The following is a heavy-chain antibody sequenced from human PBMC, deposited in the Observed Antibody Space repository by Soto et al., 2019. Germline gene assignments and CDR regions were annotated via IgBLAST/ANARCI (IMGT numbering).Heavy chain of an antibody. CDR2: INAGNGNT. Sequence: ASVKVSCKASGYTFTSYAMHWVRQAPGQRLEWMGWINAGNGNTKYSQKFQGRVTITRDTSASTAYMELSSLRSEDTAVYYCARDRSYCSSTSCRYYYYYYMDVWGKGTTVTVSS. D-gene: IGHD2-2*01. V-gene: IGHV1-3*01. CDR3: ARDRSYCSSTSCRYYYYYYMDV. CDR1: GYTFTSYA. J-gene: IGHJ6*03.